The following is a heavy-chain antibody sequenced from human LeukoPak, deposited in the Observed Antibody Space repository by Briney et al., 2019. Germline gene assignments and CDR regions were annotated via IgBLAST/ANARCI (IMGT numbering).Heavy chain of an antibody. Sequence: ASVKVSCKASGYTFTGYYMHWVRQAPGQGLEWMGWINPNSGGTNYAQKFQGRVTMTRDTSISTAYMELSRLRSDDTAVCYCARGPLVVVAATLYWFDPWGQGTLVTVSS. V-gene: IGHV1-2*02. CDR2: INPNSGGT. J-gene: IGHJ5*02. CDR3: ARGPLVVVAATLYWFDP. D-gene: IGHD2-15*01. CDR1: GYTFTGYY.